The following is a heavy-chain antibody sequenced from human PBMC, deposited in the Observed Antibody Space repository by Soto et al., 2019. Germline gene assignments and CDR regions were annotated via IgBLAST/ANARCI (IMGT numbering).Heavy chain of an antibody. D-gene: IGHD6-13*01. V-gene: IGHV5-51*01. Sequence: GESLKISCKASGYNFISYWIGWARQMPGRDLEWVAMIFPGDSDTRYSPSFQGQVTISADKSISTAYLQWSSLKASDTAMYYCARHGSSSSPPFGVWGQGTTVTVSS. CDR2: IFPGDSDT. J-gene: IGHJ6*02. CDR1: GYNFISYW. CDR3: ARHGSSSSPPFGV.